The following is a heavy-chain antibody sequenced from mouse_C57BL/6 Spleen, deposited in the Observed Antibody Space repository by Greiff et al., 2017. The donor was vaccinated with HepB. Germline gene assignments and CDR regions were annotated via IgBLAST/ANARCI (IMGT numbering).Heavy chain of an antibody. V-gene: IGHV5-17*01. CDR1: GFTFSDYG. CDR2: ISSGSSTI. Sequence: EVQVVESGGGLVKPGGSLKLSCAASGFTFSDYGMHWVRQAPEKGLEWVAYISSGSSTIYYADTVKGRFTISRDNAKNTLFLQMTSLRSEDTAMYYCARFITTVVATDAMDYWGQGTSVTVSS. J-gene: IGHJ4*01. D-gene: IGHD1-1*01. CDR3: ARFITTVVATDAMDY.